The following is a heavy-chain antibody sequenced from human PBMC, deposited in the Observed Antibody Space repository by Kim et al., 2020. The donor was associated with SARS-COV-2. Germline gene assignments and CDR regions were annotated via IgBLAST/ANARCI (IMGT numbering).Heavy chain of an antibody. CDR3: VKSLASGGYFYERCCDY. CDR1: GFTFSSYA. V-gene: IGHV3-23*01. Sequence: GGSLRLSCAASGFTFSSYAMSWVRQAPGKGLEWVSALSGSGRHTYFADPVKGRFTISRDNSRNTVLLQMNSLSAEDTAVYHCVKSLASGGYFYERCCDY. CDR2: LSGSGRHT. J-gene: IGHJ4*01. D-gene: IGHD2-15*01.